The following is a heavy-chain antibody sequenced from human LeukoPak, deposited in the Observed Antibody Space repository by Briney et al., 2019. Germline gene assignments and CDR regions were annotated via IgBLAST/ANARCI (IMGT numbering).Heavy chain of an antibody. CDR1: GYTFTSYN. J-gene: IGHJ6*03. V-gene: IGHV1-8*03. CDR2: MYPNSGST. Sequence: GASVKVSCKASGYTFTSYNINWVRQATGHGLEWMGWMYPNSGSTGYAQKFQGRVTITRNTSISTAYMELSSLRSEDTAVYYCARGVGSSSAYYYYYYYMVVWGKGTTLSVSS. CDR3: ARGVGSSSAYYYYYYYMVV. D-gene: IGHD6-6*01.